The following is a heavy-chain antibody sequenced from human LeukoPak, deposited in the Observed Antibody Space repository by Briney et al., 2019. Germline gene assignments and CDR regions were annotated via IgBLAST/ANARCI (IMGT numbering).Heavy chain of an antibody. J-gene: IGHJ4*02. CDR2: FRYDGSNK. CDR3: AKDHDYVWGSYHDHYYFDY. Sequence: GGSLRLSCAASGFTLRRYRMHWLRHAPEKGLEWVTFFRYDGSNKYYADSVKGRFTISRDNSKNTVYLQMNSLRAEDTAVYYCAKDHDYVWGSYHDHYYFDYWGQGNLVIVTA. D-gene: IGHD3-16*02. CDR1: GFTLRRYR. V-gene: IGHV3-30*02.